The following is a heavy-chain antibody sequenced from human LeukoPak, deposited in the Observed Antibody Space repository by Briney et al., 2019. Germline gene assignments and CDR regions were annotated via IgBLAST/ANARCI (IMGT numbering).Heavy chain of an antibody. D-gene: IGHD2-15*01. V-gene: IGHV4-39*07. CDR2: IYYSGST. CDR1: GGSISSSSYY. J-gene: IGHJ4*02. CDR3: ARFIVVVVAATSEENY. Sequence: SETLSLTCTVSGGSISSSSYYWGWIRQPPGKGLEWIGSIYYSGSTYYNPSLKSRVTISVDTSKNQFSLTLSSVTAADTAVYYCARFIVVVVAATSEENYWGQGTLVTVSS.